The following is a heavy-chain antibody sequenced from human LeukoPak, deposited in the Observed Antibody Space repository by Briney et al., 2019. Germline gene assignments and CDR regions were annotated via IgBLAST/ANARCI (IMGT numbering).Heavy chain of an antibody. V-gene: IGHV3-74*01. CDR2: ICPDGTVT. J-gene: IGHJ4*02. CDR1: GFSFSTYC. Sequence: GGSLRLSCAASGFSFSTYCMHWVRQAPGKGPMWVSRICPDGTVTNYADSVKARFSISRDNARNTVYLQMNSLRAEDTAVYYCVRDFRSADYWGQGALVTVSS. CDR3: VRDFRSADY.